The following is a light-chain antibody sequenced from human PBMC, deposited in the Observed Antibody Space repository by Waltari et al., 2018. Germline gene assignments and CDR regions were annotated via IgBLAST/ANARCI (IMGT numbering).Light chain of an antibody. CDR2: HAS. CDR3: QQYNNWPPGT. V-gene: IGKV3-15*01. Sequence: TVVTQSPVTLSVSPGERATLSCRTTQSIGSSLAWYQQKPGQAPRLLIYHASTRATGIPARFSGSGSETECTLTISSLQSEDFAVYYCQQYNNWPPGTFGQGTKVEV. J-gene: IGKJ1*01. CDR1: QSIGSS.